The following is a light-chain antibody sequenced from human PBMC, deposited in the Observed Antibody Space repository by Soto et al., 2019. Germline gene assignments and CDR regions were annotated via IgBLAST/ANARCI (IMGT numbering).Light chain of an antibody. V-gene: IGKV3-20*01. CDR1: QSLSSSY. Sequence: EIVLTQSPGTLSLSPGERATLSCRASQSLSSSYLAWYQQKPGQAPRVLIYGASSRATGIPDRFSGSGSGTDFTLTITRLEPEDFAIYYCQQYGSSPLTFGGGTGVEIK. J-gene: IGKJ4*01. CDR3: QQYGSSPLT. CDR2: GAS.